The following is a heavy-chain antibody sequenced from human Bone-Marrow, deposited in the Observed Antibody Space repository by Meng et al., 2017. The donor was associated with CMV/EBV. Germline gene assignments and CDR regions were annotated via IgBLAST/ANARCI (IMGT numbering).Heavy chain of an antibody. D-gene: IGHD2-2*01. V-gene: IGHV1-69*05. CDR2: IIPIFGTA. Sequence: SVKVSCKASGGTFSSYAISWVRQAPGQGLEWMGGIIPIFGTANYAQKFQGRVTITTDESTSTAYMELSSLRAEDTAVYYCARDAKGVVPAVNDAFDIWGQGTMVTVSS. CDR1: GGTFSSYA. CDR3: ARDAKGVVPAVNDAFDI. J-gene: IGHJ3*02.